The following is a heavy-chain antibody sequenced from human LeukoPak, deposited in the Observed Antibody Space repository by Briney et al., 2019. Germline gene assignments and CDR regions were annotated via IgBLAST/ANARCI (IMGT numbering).Heavy chain of an antibody. D-gene: IGHD3-22*01. V-gene: IGHV3-33*01. Sequence: PGGSLRLSCAASGFTFSSYGMHWVRQAPGKGLEWVAVIWYDGSNKYYADSVKGRFTISRDNSKNTLYLQMNSLRAEDTAVYYCARDYDSSGYYFDYWGQGTLVTVSS. CDR1: GFTFSSYG. CDR3: ARDYDSSGYYFDY. J-gene: IGHJ4*02. CDR2: IWYDGSNK.